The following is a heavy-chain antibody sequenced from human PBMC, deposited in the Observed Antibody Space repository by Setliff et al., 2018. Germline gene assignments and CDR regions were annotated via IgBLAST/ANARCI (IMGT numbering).Heavy chain of an antibody. CDR1: GFTFSGYG. Sequence: QTGGSLRLSCAASGFTFSGYGIHWVRQAPGKGLEWVAFIRPDGSNKYYADFVKGRFTISRDNSKNTLYLEMSSLRPEDTAVYYCAKVIGGYPPKPSDYWGQGTLVTVSS. V-gene: IGHV3-30*02. D-gene: IGHD3-16*02. J-gene: IGHJ4*02. CDR2: IRPDGSNK. CDR3: AKVIGGYPPKPSDY.